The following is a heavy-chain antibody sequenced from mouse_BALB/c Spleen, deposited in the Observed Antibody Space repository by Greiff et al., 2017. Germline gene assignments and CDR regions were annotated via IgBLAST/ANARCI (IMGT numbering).Heavy chain of an antibody. CDR3: ARREVRRGYAMDY. Sequence: EVKLQESGGGLVQPGGSLKLSCATSGFTFSSYTMSWVRQTPEKRLEWVAYISNGGGSTYYPDTVKGRFTISRDNAKNTLYLQMSSLKSEDTAMYYCARREVRRGYAMDYWGQGTSVTVSS. CDR2: ISNGGGST. CDR1: GFTFSSYT. D-gene: IGHD2-14*01. J-gene: IGHJ4*01. V-gene: IGHV5-12-2*01.